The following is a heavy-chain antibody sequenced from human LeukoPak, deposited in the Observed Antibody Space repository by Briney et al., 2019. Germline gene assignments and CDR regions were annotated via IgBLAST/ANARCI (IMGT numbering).Heavy chain of an antibody. J-gene: IGHJ4*02. V-gene: IGHV3-30*04. CDR2: ISYDGSNK. CDR3: ARGALTTENYFDY. CDR1: GFTFSSYA. D-gene: IGHD4-11*01. Sequence: PGRSLRRSCAASGFTFSSYAMHWVRQAPGKGLEWVAVISYDGSNKYHADSVKGRFTISRDNSKNTLYLQMNSLRAEDTAVYYCARGALTTENYFDYWGQGTLVTVSS.